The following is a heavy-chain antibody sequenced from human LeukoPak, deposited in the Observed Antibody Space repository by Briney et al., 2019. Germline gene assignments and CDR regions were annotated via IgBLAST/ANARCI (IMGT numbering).Heavy chain of an antibody. CDR1: GFTFSNYG. CDR3: VRGQTSLDNWFDP. CDR2: IRPNDGTT. J-gene: IGHJ5*02. Sequence: GGSLRLSCEASGFTFSNYGMNWVRQVPGKGLEWISYIRPNDGTTHYADSVKGRFTISRDNAKNSLSLQMTSLRADDSAVYYCVRGQTSLDNWFDPWGQGTLVIVSS. V-gene: IGHV3-48*03.